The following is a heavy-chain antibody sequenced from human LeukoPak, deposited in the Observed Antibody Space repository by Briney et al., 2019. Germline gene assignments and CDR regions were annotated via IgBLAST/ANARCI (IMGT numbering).Heavy chain of an antibody. CDR3: ARGPEQQLVVEYFQH. V-gene: IGHV3-74*01. J-gene: IGHJ1*01. D-gene: IGHD6-13*01. CDR1: GFTFSNYW. CDR2: INSDGINT. Sequence: PGGSLRLSCAASGFTFSNYWMHWVRQAPGKGLVWVSRINSDGINTSYADSVKGRFTISRDNSKNTLYLQMGSLRAEDMAVYYCARGPEQQLVVEYFQHWGQGTLVTVSS.